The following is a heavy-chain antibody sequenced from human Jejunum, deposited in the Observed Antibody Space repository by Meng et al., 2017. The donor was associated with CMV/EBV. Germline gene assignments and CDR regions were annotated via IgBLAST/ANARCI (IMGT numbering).Heavy chain of an antibody. CDR3: ARASYGSGSPLGESWFDP. V-gene: IGHV4-31*03. J-gene: IGHJ5*02. CDR2: IHSSGST. Sequence: QVRLQESDPGLMKPSQTLSLTCTVSGGSISSGGYYWSWIRQHPGNGLEWIGYIHSSGSTYYNPSLRSRLTISVDTSKNQFSLKLSSVTAADTAVYYCARASYGSGSPLGESWFDPWGQGTLVTVFS. D-gene: IGHD3-10*01. CDR1: GGSISSGGYY.